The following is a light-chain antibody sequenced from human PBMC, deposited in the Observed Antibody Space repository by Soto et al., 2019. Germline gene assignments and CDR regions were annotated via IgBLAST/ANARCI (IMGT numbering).Light chain of an antibody. CDR3: TSHAGTNNFPYV. V-gene: IGLV1-51*01. Sequence: QSVLTQPPSVSAAPGQKVTISCSGSSSNIGGNSVSWYQQLPGTAPKLLIYVDNKRPSGIPDRFSGSKSGTSATLGITGFQTGDEADYYCTSHAGTNNFPYVFGTGTKVTVL. CDR1: SSNIGGNS. CDR2: VDN. J-gene: IGLJ1*01.